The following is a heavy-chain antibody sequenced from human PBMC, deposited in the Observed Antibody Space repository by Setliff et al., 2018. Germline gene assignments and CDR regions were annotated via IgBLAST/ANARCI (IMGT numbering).Heavy chain of an antibody. CDR3: GAVRWNYPTV. J-gene: IGHJ4*02. V-gene: IGHV3-74*01. CDR2: INSDGSGT. CDR1: GFTFNTYW. Sequence: GGSLRLSCAASGFTFNTYWMPWVRQAPGKGLVWFSHINSDGSGTSYADSVKGRFTIARDNAKNTLYLQMNSLRAEDTAVFYCGAVRWNYPTVWGQGTLVTVSS. D-gene: IGHD1-7*01.